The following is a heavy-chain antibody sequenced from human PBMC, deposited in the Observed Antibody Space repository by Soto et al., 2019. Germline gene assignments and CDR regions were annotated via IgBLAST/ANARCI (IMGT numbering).Heavy chain of an antibody. CDR3: ASIGEGWSKRRDFDY. CDR2: MNPNSGNT. V-gene: IGHV1-8*01. CDR1: GYTFTSYD. J-gene: IGHJ4*02. D-gene: IGHD6-19*01. Sequence: ASVKVSCKASGYTFTSYDINWVRQATGQGLEWMGWMNPNSGNTGYAQKFQGRVTMTRNTSISTAYMELSSLRSEDTAVYYCASIGEGWSKRRDFDYWGQGTLVTVSS.